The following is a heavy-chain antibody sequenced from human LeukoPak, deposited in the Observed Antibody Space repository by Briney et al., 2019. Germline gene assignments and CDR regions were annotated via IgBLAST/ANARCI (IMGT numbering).Heavy chain of an antibody. CDR1: GYSISSGYY. CDR2: INHSGST. D-gene: IGHD2-2*01. J-gene: IGHJ6*03. Sequence: KPSETLSLTRAVSGYSISSGYYWSWIRQPPGKGLEWIGEINHSGSTNYNPSLKSRVTISVDTSKNQFSLKLSSVTAADTAVYYCARGPLVVVPAAIRYYYYYYMDVWGKGTTVTVSS. CDR3: ARGPLVVVPAAIRYYYYYYMDV. V-gene: IGHV4-34*01.